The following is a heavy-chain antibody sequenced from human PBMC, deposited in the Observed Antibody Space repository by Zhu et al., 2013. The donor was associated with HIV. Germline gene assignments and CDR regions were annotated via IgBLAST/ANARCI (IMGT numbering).Heavy chain of an antibody. CDR3: GRGPLNRILVVVAATRYYFDH. CDR2: INTGNGNT. J-gene: IGHJ4*02. CDR1: GYTFTTYS. D-gene: IGHD2-21*02. Sequence: QVQLVQSGAEVKKPGASVEVSCKTSGYTFTTYSIHWVRQAPGQRLEWMGWINTGNGNTVYSQKFQGRVTISRDTSATTAYMELSSLRSEDTAIYYCGRGPLNRILVVVAATRYYFDHWGQGTLVTVSS. V-gene: IGHV1-3*04.